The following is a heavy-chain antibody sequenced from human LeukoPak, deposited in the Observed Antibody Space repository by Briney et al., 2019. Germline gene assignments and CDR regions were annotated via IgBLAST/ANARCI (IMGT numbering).Heavy chain of an antibody. V-gene: IGHV1-18*01. CDR3: ARDQYSSGWYPNYYYYYMDA. CDR1: GYTFTSYG. CDR2: ISAYNGNT. Sequence: ASVKVSRKASGYTFTSYGISWVRQAPGQGLEWMGWISAYNGNTNYAQKLQGRVTMTTDTSTSTAYMELRSLRSDDTAVYYCARDQYSSGWYPNYYYYYMDAWGKGTTVTVSS. J-gene: IGHJ6*03. D-gene: IGHD6-19*01.